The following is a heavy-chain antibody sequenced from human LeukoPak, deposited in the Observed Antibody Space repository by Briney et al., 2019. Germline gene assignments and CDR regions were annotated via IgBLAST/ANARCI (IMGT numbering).Heavy chain of an antibody. CDR2: ISGSGGST. D-gene: IGHD2-15*01. V-gene: IGHV3-23*01. Sequence: GASLRLSCAASGFTFSSYAMSWVRQAPGKGLEWVSAISGSGGSTYYADSVKGRSTISRDNTKNTLYLQMNSLRAKDTAVYYCAKVVAARLDAFDIWGQGTMVTVSS. CDR3: AKVVAARLDAFDI. CDR1: GFTFSSYA. J-gene: IGHJ3*02.